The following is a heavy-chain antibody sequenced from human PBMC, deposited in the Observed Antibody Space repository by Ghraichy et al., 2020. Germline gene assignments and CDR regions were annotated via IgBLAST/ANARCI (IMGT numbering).Heavy chain of an antibody. CDR2: INSDGSST. CDR3: ARLLEGGSCFGY. J-gene: IGHJ4*02. Sequence: GGSLTLSCAASGFTFSSYWMHWVRQAPGKGLVWVSRINSDGSSTSYADSVKGRFTISRDNAKNTLYLQMNSLRAEDTAVYYCARLLEGGSCFGYWGQGTLVTVSS. CDR1: GFTFSSYW. D-gene: IGHD2-15*01. V-gene: IGHV3-74*01.